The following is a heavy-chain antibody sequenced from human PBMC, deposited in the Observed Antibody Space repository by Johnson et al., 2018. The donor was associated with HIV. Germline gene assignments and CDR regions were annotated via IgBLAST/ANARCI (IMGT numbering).Heavy chain of an antibody. CDR2: ISCNSGGI. CDR3: AKKVPYTDGLTAFDI. V-gene: IGHV3-9*01. CDR1: GFTFDGYA. J-gene: IGHJ3*02. Sequence: EVQLVESGGGVVQPGRSLRLSCAASGFTFDGYAMHWVRQAPGKGLEWVSGISCNSGGIGYADSVKGRFTISRDNAKNSVYLQMNSLRAGDTAVYYCAKKVPYTDGLTAFDIWGQGTMVTVSS. D-gene: IGHD2-2*02.